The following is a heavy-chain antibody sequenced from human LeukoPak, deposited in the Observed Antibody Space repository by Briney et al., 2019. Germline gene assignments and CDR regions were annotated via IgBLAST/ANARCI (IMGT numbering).Heavy chain of an antibody. CDR3: ARSREVSRVDWYFDL. V-gene: IGHV1-45*02. CDR1: GYTFTYRY. J-gene: IGHJ2*01. Sequence: SVKVSCKASGYTFTYRYLHWVRQAPGQALEWMGWITPFNGNTNYAQKFQDRVTITRDRSMSTAYMELSSLRSEDTAMYYCARSREVSRVDWYFDLWGRGTLVTVSS. CDR2: ITPFNGNT. D-gene: IGHD1-26*01.